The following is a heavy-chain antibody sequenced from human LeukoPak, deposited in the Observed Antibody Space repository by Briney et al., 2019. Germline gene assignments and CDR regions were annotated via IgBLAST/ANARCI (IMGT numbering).Heavy chain of an antibody. CDR3: ARDRAVAGTGDWFDP. CDR2: IKQDGSEK. D-gene: IGHD6-19*01. Sequence: PGGSLRLSCAASGFTFSSYWMSWVRQAPGKGLEWVANIKQDGSEKYYVDSVKGRFTISRDNAKNSLYLQMNSLRAEDTAVYCCARDRAVAGTGDWFDPWGQGTLVTVSS. V-gene: IGHV3-7*01. J-gene: IGHJ5*02. CDR1: GFTFSSYW.